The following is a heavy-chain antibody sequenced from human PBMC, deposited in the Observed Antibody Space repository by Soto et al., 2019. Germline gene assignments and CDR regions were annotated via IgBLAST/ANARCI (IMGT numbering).Heavy chain of an antibody. D-gene: IGHD2-15*01. Sequence: GGSLRLSCAASGFTFSSYSMNWVRQAPGKGLEWASSISSSSSYIYYADSVKGRFTISRDNAKNSLYLQMNSLRAEDTAVYYCARDWEYCSGGSCYSELTYYYYYYGMDVWGQGTTVTVSS. CDR3: ARDWEYCSGGSCYSELTYYYYYYGMDV. V-gene: IGHV3-21*01. CDR2: ISSSSSYI. J-gene: IGHJ6*02. CDR1: GFTFSSYS.